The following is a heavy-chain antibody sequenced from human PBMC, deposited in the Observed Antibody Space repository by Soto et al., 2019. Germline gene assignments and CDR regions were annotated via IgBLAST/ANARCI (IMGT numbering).Heavy chain of an antibody. CDR2: IYYNGIT. J-gene: IGHJ4*02. CDR3: ARVAIDSHCFGY. D-gene: IGHD2-15*01. V-gene: IGHV4-30-4*01. Sequence: SETLCVRYTVARGSIDSSGDYCSCIRQPPGKGLDWIVYIYYNGITYYNWSLNSRVTTSVDTSKNQFSLELSSVTAADMVVYYCARVAIDSHCFGYPGQGPLLTVSS. CDR1: RGSIDSSGDY.